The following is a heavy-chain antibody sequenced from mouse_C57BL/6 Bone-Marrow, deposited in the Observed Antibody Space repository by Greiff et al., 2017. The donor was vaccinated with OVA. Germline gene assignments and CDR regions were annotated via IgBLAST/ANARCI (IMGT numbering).Heavy chain of an antibody. CDR2: INPSNGGT. V-gene: IGHV1-53*01. Sequence: QVQLQQSGTELVKPGASVKLSCKASGYTFTSYWMHWVKQRPGQGLEWIGNINPSNGGTNYNEKFKSKATLTVDKSSSTAYMQLSSLTSEDSAVYYCARSRTTVVARYFDVWGTGTTVTVSS. CDR1: GYTFTSYW. CDR3: ARSRTTVVARYFDV. J-gene: IGHJ1*03. D-gene: IGHD1-1*01.